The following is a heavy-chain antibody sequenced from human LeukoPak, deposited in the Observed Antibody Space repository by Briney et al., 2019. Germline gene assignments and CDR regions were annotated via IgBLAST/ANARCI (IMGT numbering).Heavy chain of an antibody. V-gene: IGHV1-2*02. J-gene: IGHJ3*02. Sequence: ASVKVSCKASGYTFTGYYMHWVRQAPGQGLEWMGWINPNSGGTNYAQKFQGRVTMTRDTSISTAYMELSRLRSDDTAVYYCARGITMIVVDPVIPNGAFDIWGQGTMVTVSS. CDR2: INPNSGGT. CDR1: GYTFTGYY. D-gene: IGHD3-22*01. CDR3: ARGITMIVVDPVIPNGAFDI.